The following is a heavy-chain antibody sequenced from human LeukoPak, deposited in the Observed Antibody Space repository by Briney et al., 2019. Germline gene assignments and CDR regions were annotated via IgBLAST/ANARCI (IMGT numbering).Heavy chain of an antibody. J-gene: IGHJ4*02. CDR1: GFTFSSYS. D-gene: IGHD3-10*01. CDR2: ISGNGGRT. CDR3: AKEQTSSGYFDY. V-gene: IGHV3-23*01. Sequence: QSGGSLRLSCAASGFTFSSYSMNWVRQAPGKGLEWVAAISGNGGRTYYTDSVKGRFTISRDNPKNTLYLLMNSLSAEDTALYYCAKEQTSSGYFDYWGQGTLVTVSS.